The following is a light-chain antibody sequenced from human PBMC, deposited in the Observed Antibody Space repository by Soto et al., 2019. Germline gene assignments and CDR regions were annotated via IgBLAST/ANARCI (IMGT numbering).Light chain of an antibody. CDR2: GAS. Sequence: EIVLTQSPGTLSLSPGERATLSCGASQSVSNNYLAWYQKKPGQAPRLLIYGASNRATGIADRFSGSGSGTDFTLTINRLEPEDSAVYYCQQYGLSPKFSFGPGTKVEIK. CDR3: QQYGLSPKFS. V-gene: IGKV3-20*01. CDR1: QSVSNNY. J-gene: IGKJ3*01.